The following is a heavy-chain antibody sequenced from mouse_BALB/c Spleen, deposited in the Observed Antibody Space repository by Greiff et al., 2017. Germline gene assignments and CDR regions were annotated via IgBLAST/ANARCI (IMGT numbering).Heavy chain of an antibody. V-gene: IGHV5-12-1*01. D-gene: IGHD2-2*01. CDR3: ARHYGYDPFAY. CDR2: ISSGGGST. Sequence: EVKLMESGGGLVKPGGSLKLSCAASGFAFSSYDMSWVRQTPEKRLEWVAYISSGGGSTYYPDTVKGRFTISRDNAKNTLYLQMSSLKSEDTAMYYCARHYGYDPFAYWGQGTLVTVSA. J-gene: IGHJ3*01. CDR1: GFAFSSYD.